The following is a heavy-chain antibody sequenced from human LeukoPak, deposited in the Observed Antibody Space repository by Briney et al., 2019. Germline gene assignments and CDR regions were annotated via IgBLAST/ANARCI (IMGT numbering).Heavy chain of an antibody. CDR3: ASIPRYSSSWYSGGY. Sequence: GGSLRLSCAASGFTFSGYAMSWVRQAPGKGLEWVSAISGSGGSTYFAAPVKGRFTISRDNSKDTLYLQMNSLRAEDTAVYYCASIPRYSSSWYSGGYWGQGTLVTVSS. CDR2: ISGSGGST. V-gene: IGHV3-23*01. D-gene: IGHD6-13*01. CDR1: GFTFSGYA. J-gene: IGHJ4*02.